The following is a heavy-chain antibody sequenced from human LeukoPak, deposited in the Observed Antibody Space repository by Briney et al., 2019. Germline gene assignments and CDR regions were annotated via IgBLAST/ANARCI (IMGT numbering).Heavy chain of an antibody. CDR2: INPNSGGT. D-gene: IGHD2-2*01. Sequence: GASVKVSCKASGYTFIGYYMHWVRQAPGQGLEWMGWINPNSGGTNYAQKFQGRVTMTRDTSISTGYMELSRLRSDDTAVYYCARDSCSSTSCLSIDDYWGQGTLVTVSS. J-gene: IGHJ4*02. V-gene: IGHV1-2*02. CDR3: ARDSCSSTSCLSIDDY. CDR1: GYTFIGYY.